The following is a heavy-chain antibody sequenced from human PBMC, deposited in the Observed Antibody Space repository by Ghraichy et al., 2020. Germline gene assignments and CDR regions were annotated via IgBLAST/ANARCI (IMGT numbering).Heavy chain of an antibody. V-gene: IGHV4-59*01. CDR3: ARDMETTFDY. D-gene: IGHD4-11*01. CDR1: DGSIDNYY. Sequence: LSLTCTVSDGSIDNYYWTWIRQPPGKGLEWIGHIYYAGSVNYHPSLRSRVTISVDTSKNQFSLNLSSVTTADTAVYYCARDMETTFDYWGQGILVTVSS. J-gene: IGHJ4*02. CDR2: IYYAGSV.